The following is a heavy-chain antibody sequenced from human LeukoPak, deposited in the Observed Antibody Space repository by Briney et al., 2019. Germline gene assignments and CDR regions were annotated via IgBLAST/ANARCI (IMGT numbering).Heavy chain of an antibody. CDR2: IYYSGST. V-gene: IGHV4-61*01. CDR3: ATQVGSSSPLDY. CDR1: GYSVSSGYY. J-gene: IGHJ4*02. Sequence: SETLSLTCTVSGYSVSSGYYWGWIRQPPGKGLEWIGYIYYSGSTNYNPSLKSRVTISVDTSKNQFSLKLSSVTAADTAVYYCATQVGSSSPLDYWGQGTLVTVSS. D-gene: IGHD6-6*01.